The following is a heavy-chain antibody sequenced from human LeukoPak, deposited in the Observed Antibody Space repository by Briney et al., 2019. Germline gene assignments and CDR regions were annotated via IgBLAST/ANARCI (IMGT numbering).Heavy chain of an antibody. CDR3: AKGDYYDSSGYYLYFDY. D-gene: IGHD3-22*01. CDR1: GFTFSSYS. V-gene: IGHV3-48*01. J-gene: IGHJ4*02. CDR2: ISSSSSTI. Sequence: GGSLRLSCAASGFTFSSYSMNWVRQAPGKGLEWVSYISSSSSTIYYADSVKGRFTISRDNSKNTLYLQMNSLRAEDTAVYYCAKGDYYDSSGYYLYFDYWGQGTLVTVSS.